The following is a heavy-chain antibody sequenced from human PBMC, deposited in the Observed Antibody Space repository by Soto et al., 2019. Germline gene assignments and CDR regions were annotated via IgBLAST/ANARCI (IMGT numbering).Heavy chain of an antibody. CDR1: GFIVSSKY. D-gene: IGHD1-26*01. Sequence: PVGSLRLSCAASGFIVSSKYMSWVRQAPGKGLEWVSVIYSGGNTYYADSVKGRFTISRDDSKDTVFLQMNSLRAEDTAVYYCALRKTGSYFDYWGQGTLVTVSS. V-gene: IGHV3-53*01. CDR2: IYSGGNT. CDR3: ALRKTGSYFDY. J-gene: IGHJ4*02.